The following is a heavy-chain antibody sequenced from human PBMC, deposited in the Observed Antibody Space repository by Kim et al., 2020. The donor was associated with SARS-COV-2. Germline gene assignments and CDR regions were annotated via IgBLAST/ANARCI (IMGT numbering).Heavy chain of an antibody. J-gene: IGHJ6*02. CDR1: GGTFSSYA. CDR3: ARGSYDILTPVIRYYGMDV. V-gene: IGHV1-69*13. CDR2: IIPIFGTA. D-gene: IGHD3-9*01. Sequence: SVKVSCKASGGTFSSYAISWVRQAPGQGLEWMGGIIPIFGTANYAQKFQGRVTITADESTSTAYMELSSLRSEDTAVYYCARGSYDILTPVIRYYGMDVWGQGTTVTVSS.